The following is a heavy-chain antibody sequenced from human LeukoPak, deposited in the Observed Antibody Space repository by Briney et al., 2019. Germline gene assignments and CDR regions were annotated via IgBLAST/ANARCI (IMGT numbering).Heavy chain of an antibody. J-gene: IGHJ4*02. D-gene: IGHD6-19*01. CDR1: GGSISSYY. CDR2: IYYGGST. V-gene: IGHV4-59*01. Sequence: SGTLSLTCTVSGGSISSYYWSWIRQPPGKGLEWVGYIYYGGSTNYNPSLKSRVTISVDTSKNQFSLELSSVTAADTAVYYCARGGESSGWYGRGSPINYFDYWGQGTLVTVSS. CDR3: ARGGESSGWYGRGSPINYFDY.